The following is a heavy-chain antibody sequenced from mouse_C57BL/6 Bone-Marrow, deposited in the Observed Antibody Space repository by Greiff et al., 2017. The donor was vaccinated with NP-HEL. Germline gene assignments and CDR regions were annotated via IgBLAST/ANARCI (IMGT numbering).Heavy chain of an antibody. CDR3: ARRGIITTVVGYAMDY. CDR2: ISSGGSYT. CDR1: GFTFSSYG. J-gene: IGHJ4*01. V-gene: IGHV5-6*01. D-gene: IGHD1-1*01. Sequence: EVQRVESGGDLVKPGGSLKLSCAASGFTFSSYGMSWVRQTPDKRLEWVATISSGGSYTYYPDSVKGRFTISRDNAKNTLYLQMSSLKSEDTAMYYCARRGIITTVVGYAMDYWGQGTSVTVSS.